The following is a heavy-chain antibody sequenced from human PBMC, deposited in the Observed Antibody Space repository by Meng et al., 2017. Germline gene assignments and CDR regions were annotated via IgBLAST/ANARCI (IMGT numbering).Heavy chain of an antibody. J-gene: IGHJ4*02. CDR3: ARVGYSSSWDLYYFDY. V-gene: IGHV4-4*07. CDR2: IYTSGST. CDR1: GGSISSYY. D-gene: IGHD6-13*01. Sequence: GSLRLSCTVSGGSISSYYWSWIRQPAGKGLEWIGRIYTSGSTNYNPSLKSRVTISVDTSKTQFSLKLSSVTAADTAVYYCARVGYSSSWDLYYFDYWGQGTLVTVSS.